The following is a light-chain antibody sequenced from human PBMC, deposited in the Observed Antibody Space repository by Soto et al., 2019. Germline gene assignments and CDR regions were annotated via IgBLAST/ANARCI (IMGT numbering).Light chain of an antibody. J-gene: IGKJ1*01. CDR3: QQYNTERT. CDR2: DAS. CDR1: QSISSW. V-gene: IGKV1-5*01. Sequence: DIQVTQSPSTLSASVGDRVTITCRASQSISSWSAWYQQKPGKAPKLLIYDASSLESGVPSRFSGSGSGTEFTLTISSLQPDDFATYYCQQYNTERTFGQGTKVDIK.